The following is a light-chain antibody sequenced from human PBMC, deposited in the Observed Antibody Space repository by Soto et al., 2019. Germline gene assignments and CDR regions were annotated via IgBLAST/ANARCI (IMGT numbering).Light chain of an antibody. CDR3: QQYGMSPPVT. CDR1: QSIGGTY. V-gene: IGKV3-20*01. J-gene: IGKJ4*01. CDR2: GSS. Sequence: IVLTQSPATLSLSPGERATLSCRASQSIGGTYLAWYQHKPGQAPRLLLYGSSSRATGIPDRFRGSGSGTDSALSLSRREPEDFAMSYCQQYGMSPPVTFGGGTKLEMK.